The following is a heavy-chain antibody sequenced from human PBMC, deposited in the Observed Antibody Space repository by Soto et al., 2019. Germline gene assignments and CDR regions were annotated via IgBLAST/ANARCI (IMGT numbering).Heavy chain of an antibody. Sequence: QVQLVQSGAEVKKPGSSVKVSCKASGGTFSSYTISWVRQAPGQGLEWMGRIIPILGIANYAQKFQGRVTITADKSTSTAYMELSSLRSEDTAVYYCASGAVSNWDDYWGQGTLVTVSS. CDR1: GGTFSSYT. CDR2: IIPILGIA. V-gene: IGHV1-69*02. CDR3: ASGAVSNWDDY. D-gene: IGHD7-27*01. J-gene: IGHJ4*02.